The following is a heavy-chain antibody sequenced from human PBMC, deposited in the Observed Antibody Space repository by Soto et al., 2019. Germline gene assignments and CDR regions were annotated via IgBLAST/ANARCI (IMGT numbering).Heavy chain of an antibody. V-gene: IGHV1-3*01. CDR2: INAGSGNT. CDR1: GYTFSAYT. J-gene: IGHJ3*02. Sequence: QAQLVQSGAEMKKTGASVKVSCKATGYTFSAYTMNWVRQAPGQSLEWMGWINAGSGNTKYSQNFQGRVSITRDTSASTVYMELTGLTSEDTAVYSCARDTETLGPRANDALDIWGQGTMVTVSS. D-gene: IGHD3-3*02. CDR3: ARDTETLGPRANDALDI.